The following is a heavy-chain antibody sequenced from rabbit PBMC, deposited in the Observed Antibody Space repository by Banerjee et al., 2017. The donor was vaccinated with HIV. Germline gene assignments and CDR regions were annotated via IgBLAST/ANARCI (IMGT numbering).Heavy chain of an antibody. Sequence: QLKESGGGLVQPGGSLKLSCKASGFDFSSYYMSWVRQAPGKGLEWIGYIDPVFGSTYYASRVNGRFTISSHNAQNTLYLQLNSLTAADTATYFCARDGYASSSGYYIREDFFNLWAQGPWSPS. V-gene: IGHV1S7*01. CDR2: IDPVFGST. D-gene: IGHD1-1*01. J-gene: IGHJ4*01. CDR1: GFDFSSYY. CDR3: ARDGYASSSGYYIREDFFNL.